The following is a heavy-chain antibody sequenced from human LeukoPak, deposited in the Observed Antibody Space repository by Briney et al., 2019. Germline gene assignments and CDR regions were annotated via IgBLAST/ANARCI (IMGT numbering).Heavy chain of an antibody. CDR3: ARDDSITMVRGVPDY. Sequence: ASVKVSCKASGYTFTSYGISWVRQAPGQGLEWMGWISAYNGNTNYAQKLQGRVTMTTDTSTSTAYMELRSLRSDDTAVYYCARDDSITMVRGVPDYWGQGTLVTVSS. V-gene: IGHV1-18*01. J-gene: IGHJ4*02. CDR1: GYTFTSYG. CDR2: ISAYNGNT. D-gene: IGHD3-10*01.